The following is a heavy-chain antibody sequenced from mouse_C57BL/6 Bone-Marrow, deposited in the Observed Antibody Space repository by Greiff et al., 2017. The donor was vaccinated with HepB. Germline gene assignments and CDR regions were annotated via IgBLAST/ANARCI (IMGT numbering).Heavy chain of an antibody. J-gene: IGHJ4*01. Sequence: EVMLVESGGGLVKPGGSLKLSCAASGFTFSDYGMHWVRQAPEKGLEWVAYISSGSSTIYYADTVKGRFTISRDNAKNTLFLQMTSLRSEDTAMYYCARWYYGSSYDYYAMDYWGQGTSVTVSS. CDR2: ISSGSSTI. CDR1: GFTFSDYG. D-gene: IGHD1-1*01. CDR3: ARWYYGSSYDYYAMDY. V-gene: IGHV5-17*01.